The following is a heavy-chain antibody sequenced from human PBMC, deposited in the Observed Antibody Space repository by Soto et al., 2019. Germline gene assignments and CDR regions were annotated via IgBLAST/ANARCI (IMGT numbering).Heavy chain of an antibody. D-gene: IGHD3-10*01. Sequence: GESLKISCKGSGYSFTSYWISWVRQMPGKGLEWMGRIDPSDSYTNYSPSFQGHVTISADKSISTAYLQWSSLKASDTAMYYCARPGGSGSYYKRAFDIWGQGTMVTVS. CDR2: IDPSDSYT. CDR3: ARPGGSGSYYKRAFDI. V-gene: IGHV5-10-1*01. J-gene: IGHJ3*02. CDR1: GYSFTSYW.